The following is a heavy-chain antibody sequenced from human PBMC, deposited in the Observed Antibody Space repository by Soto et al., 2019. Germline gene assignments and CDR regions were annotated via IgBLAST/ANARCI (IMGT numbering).Heavy chain of an antibody. V-gene: IGHV3-53*01. CDR1: EVTVSNNY. D-gene: IGHD6-13*01. J-gene: IGHJ5*02. CDR2: IYSGGDT. Sequence: EVQLVESGGGLILPGGSLRLSCAASEVTVSNNYMRWVRQAPGKGLEWVSLIYSGGDTHYADSVKGRFTISRDSSKNTVYLQMNSLRAEDTAVYYCARDPPRIAAGGAGAWGQGTLVTVSS. CDR3: ARDPPRIAAGGAGA.